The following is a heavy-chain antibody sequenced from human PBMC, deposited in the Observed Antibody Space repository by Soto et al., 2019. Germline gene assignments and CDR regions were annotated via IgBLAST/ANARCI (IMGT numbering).Heavy chain of an antibody. CDR3: TRSYDFWSGYDLYYFDY. CDR2: IRSKANSYAT. J-gene: IGHJ4*02. CDR1: GFTFSGSA. V-gene: IGHV3-73*02. Sequence: EVQLVESGGGLVQPGGSLKLSCAASGFTFSGSAMHWVRQASGKGLEWVGRIRSKANSYATAYAASVKGRFTISRDDSKNTAYLQMNSLKTEDTAVYYCTRSYDFWSGYDLYYFDYWGQGTLVTFSS. D-gene: IGHD3-3*01.